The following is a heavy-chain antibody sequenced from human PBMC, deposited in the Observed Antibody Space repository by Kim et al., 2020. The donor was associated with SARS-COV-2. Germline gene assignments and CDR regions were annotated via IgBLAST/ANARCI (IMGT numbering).Heavy chain of an antibody. Sequence: GESLKISCKGSGYSFTSYWIGWVRQMPGKGLEWMGIIYPGDSDTRYSPSFQGQVTISADKSISTAYLQWSSLKASDTAMYYCARHIRLGELSPDDAFDIWGQGTMVTVSS. V-gene: IGHV5-51*01. J-gene: IGHJ3*02. CDR2: IYPGDSDT. CDR1: GYSFTSYW. D-gene: IGHD3-16*02. CDR3: ARHIRLGELSPDDAFDI.